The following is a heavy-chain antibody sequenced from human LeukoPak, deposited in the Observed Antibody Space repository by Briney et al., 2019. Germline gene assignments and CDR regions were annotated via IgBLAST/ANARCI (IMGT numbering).Heavy chain of an antibody. CDR3: ARNPPYYDILTGYIPREDY. Sequence: GSLRLSCAASGFTFSSYGMHWVRPAPGKGLEWVAFIRYDGSNTYYADSVKGRFTISRDNSKSTLYLQMNSMRAEDTAVYYCARNPPYYDILTGYIPREDYWGQGTLVTVSS. CDR1: GFTFSSYG. J-gene: IGHJ4*02. V-gene: IGHV3-30*02. CDR2: IRYDGSNT. D-gene: IGHD3-9*01.